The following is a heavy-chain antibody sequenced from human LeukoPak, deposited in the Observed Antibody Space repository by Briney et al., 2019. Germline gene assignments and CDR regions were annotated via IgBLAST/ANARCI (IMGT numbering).Heavy chain of an antibody. D-gene: IGHD3-3*01. CDR3: ARGKGGSGYSIDY. J-gene: IGHJ4*02. Sequence: GGSLRLSCAASGFTSRSNWMHWVRQVPGKGLGWVSRINTDGRSTGYADSVKGRFTISRDNAENTLYLQMNSLRAEDTAVYYCARGKGGSGYSIDYWGQGTLVTVSS. CDR2: INTDGRST. CDR1: GFTSRSNW. V-gene: IGHV3-74*01.